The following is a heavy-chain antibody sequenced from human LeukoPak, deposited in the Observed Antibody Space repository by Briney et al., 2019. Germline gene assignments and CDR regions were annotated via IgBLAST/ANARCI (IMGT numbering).Heavy chain of an antibody. CDR3: ATQGYSGYDDRGSFDS. CDR2: IYYSGST. CDR1: GGSISSYY. Sequence: PSETLSLTCTVSGGSISSYYWSWIRQPPGKGLEWIGYIYYSGSTNYNPSLKSRVTISVDTSKNQFSLKLSSVTAADTAVYYCATQGYSGYDDRGSFDSWGQGTLVTVSS. J-gene: IGHJ4*02. D-gene: IGHD5-12*01. V-gene: IGHV4-59*01.